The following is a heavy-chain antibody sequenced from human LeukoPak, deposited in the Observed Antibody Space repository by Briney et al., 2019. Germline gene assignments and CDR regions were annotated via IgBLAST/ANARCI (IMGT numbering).Heavy chain of an antibody. Sequence: ASVKVSCKASGYTFTSYGISWVRQAPGQGLEWMGWISACYGNTNYAQKPQGRVTMTTDTSTSTAYMELRSLRSDDTAVYYCAREGIVATIGFCDYWGQGTLVTVSS. CDR1: GYTFTSYG. CDR3: AREGIVATIGFCDY. D-gene: IGHD5-12*01. V-gene: IGHV1-18*01. CDR2: ISACYGNT. J-gene: IGHJ4*02.